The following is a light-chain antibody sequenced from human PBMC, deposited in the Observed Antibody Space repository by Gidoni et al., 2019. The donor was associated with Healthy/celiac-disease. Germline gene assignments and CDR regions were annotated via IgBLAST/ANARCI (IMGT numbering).Light chain of an antibody. V-gene: IGKV4-1*01. Sequence: DIEMTQSPDSLAVSLGERATINCKSSQSVLYSSNNKNYLAWYQQKPGQPPKLLIYWASTRESGVPDRFSGSGSGTDFTLTISSLQAEDVAVYYCQQYYSTPPTFXQXTKVEIK. CDR2: WAS. CDR1: QSVLYSSNNKNY. J-gene: IGKJ1*01. CDR3: QQYYSTPPT.